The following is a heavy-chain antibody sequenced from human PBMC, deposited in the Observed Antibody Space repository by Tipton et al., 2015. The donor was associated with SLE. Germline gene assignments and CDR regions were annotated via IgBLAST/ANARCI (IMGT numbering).Heavy chain of an antibody. CDR1: GDSITSDY. Sequence: LSLTCTVSGDSITSDYWTWIRQPPGKGLEWIGYISYSWSTNHNPSARSRVSISLDTSKNQFSLKVKSVATADTAVYYCARMRGGYNAHHWGQGILVTVSS. CDR2: ISYSWST. CDR3: ARMRGGYNAHH. D-gene: IGHD5-24*01. J-gene: IGHJ5*02. V-gene: IGHV4-59*01.